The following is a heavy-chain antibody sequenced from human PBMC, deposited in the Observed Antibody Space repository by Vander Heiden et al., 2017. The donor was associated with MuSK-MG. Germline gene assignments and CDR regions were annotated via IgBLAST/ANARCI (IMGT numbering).Heavy chain of an antibody. CDR3: ARQLPVAAADTDDY. D-gene: IGHD6-13*01. J-gene: IGHJ4*02. Sequence: EVQLVESGGGLVQPGGSLRLSCAASGFTVSSNYMSWVRQAPGKVLEWVSVIYSGGITYYADSVKGRFTISRDSSKNTLYLQMNSLRAEDTAVYYCARQLPVAAADTDDYWGQGTLVTVSS. CDR1: GFTVSSNY. V-gene: IGHV3-66*04. CDR2: IYSGGIT.